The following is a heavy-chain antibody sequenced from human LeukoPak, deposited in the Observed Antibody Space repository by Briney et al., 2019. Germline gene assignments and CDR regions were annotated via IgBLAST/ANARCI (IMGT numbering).Heavy chain of an antibody. CDR3: ARDPITIFGVVKGGE. V-gene: IGHV3-11*01. J-gene: IGHJ4*02. CDR2: ISSSGSTI. Sequence: PGGSLRLSCAASGFTFSDYYMSWIRQAPGKGLEWVSYISSSGSTIYYADSVKGRFTISRDNAKNSLYLQMNSLRAECTAVYYFARDPITIFGVVKGGEWGQGTLVTVSS. D-gene: IGHD3-3*01. CDR1: GFTFSDYY.